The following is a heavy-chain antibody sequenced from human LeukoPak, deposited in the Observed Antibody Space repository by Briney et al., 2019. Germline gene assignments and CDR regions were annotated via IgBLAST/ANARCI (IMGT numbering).Heavy chain of an antibody. CDR3: AKLRYASGSSYFDY. CDR1: GFTFDDYA. CDR2: ISWNSGSI. D-gene: IGHD3-10*01. Sequence: PGRSLTLSCAASGFTFDDYAMHWVRQAPGKGLEWVSGISWNSGSIGYADSVKGRFTISRDNAKNSLYLQMNSLRAEDTALYYCAKLRYASGSSYFDYWGQGTLVAVSS. V-gene: IGHV3-9*01. J-gene: IGHJ4*02.